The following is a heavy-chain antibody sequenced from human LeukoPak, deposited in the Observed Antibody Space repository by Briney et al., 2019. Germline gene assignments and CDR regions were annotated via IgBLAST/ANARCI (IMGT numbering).Heavy chain of an antibody. Sequence: GGSLRLSCAASGFTVSSNYMSWVRQAPGKGLEWVSVIYSGGSTYYADSVKGRFTISRDNSKNTLYLQMNSLRAEDTAVYYCARGRYYDSSGSRRYFDYWGQGTLVTVSS. CDR2: IYSGGST. CDR1: GFTVSSNY. J-gene: IGHJ4*02. CDR3: ARGRYYDSSGSRRYFDY. D-gene: IGHD3-22*01. V-gene: IGHV3-66*02.